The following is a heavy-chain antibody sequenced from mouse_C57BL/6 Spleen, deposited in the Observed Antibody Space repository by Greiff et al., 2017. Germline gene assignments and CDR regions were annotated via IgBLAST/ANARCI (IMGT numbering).Heavy chain of an antibody. Sequence: VKLQQSGAELARPGASVKLSCKASGYTFTSYGISWVKQRTGQGLEWIGEIYPRSGNTYYNEKFKGKATLTADKASSTAYMELRSLTSEDSAVYFCARVGSNYPWFAYWGQGTLVTVSA. CDR3: ARVGSNYPWFAY. CDR2: IYPRSGNT. CDR1: GYTFTSYG. V-gene: IGHV1-81*01. D-gene: IGHD2-5*01. J-gene: IGHJ3*01.